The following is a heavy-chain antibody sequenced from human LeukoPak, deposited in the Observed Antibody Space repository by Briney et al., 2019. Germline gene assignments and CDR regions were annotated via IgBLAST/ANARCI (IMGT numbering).Heavy chain of an antibody. CDR1: GFTFNNYV. V-gene: IGHV3-23*01. J-gene: IGHJ6*02. D-gene: IGHD2-2*01. CDR3: AKDRGYCSSTSCYLYGMDV. Sequence: GGSLRLSCAASGFTFNNYVMSWVRQAPGKGLEWVSAISGSGVSTYYADSVKGRFTISRDNSKNTLYLQMDSLRAEDTAVYYCAKDRGYCSSTSCYLYGMDVWGQGTTVTVS. CDR2: ISGSGVST.